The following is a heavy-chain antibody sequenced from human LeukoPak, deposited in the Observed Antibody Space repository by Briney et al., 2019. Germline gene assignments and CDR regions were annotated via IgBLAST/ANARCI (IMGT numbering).Heavy chain of an antibody. V-gene: IGHV4-38-2*02. Sequence: SETLSLTCTVSGYSIRSGYYWGWIRQPPGKGLEWIGGIYHSGSIYHKPSLKSRVTISVDTSKNQFSLKLSSVTAADTAVYYCARDRIYGSGSDHFDYWGQGTLVTVSS. J-gene: IGHJ4*02. D-gene: IGHD3-10*01. CDR3: ARDRIYGSGSDHFDY. CDR2: IYHSGSI. CDR1: GYSIRSGYY.